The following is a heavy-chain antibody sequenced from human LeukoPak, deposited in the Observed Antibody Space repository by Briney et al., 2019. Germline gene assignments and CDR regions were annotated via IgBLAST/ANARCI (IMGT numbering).Heavy chain of an antibody. Sequence: PSETLSLTCTVSGGSISSYYWSWIRQPPGKGLEWIGYIYYSGSTNYNPSLKSRVTISVDTSKNQFSLKLSSVTAADTAVYYCARDRYYYGSGSYSYFDNWGQGTLVTVSS. CDR3: ARDRYYYGSGSYSYFDN. V-gene: IGHV4-59*01. D-gene: IGHD3-10*01. CDR2: IYYSGST. J-gene: IGHJ4*02. CDR1: GGSISSYY.